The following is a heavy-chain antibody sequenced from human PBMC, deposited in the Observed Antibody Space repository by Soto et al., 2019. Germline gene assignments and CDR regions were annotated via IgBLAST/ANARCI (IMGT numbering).Heavy chain of an antibody. Sequence: GGSLRLSCAASGFTFSSYGMHWVRQAPGKGLEWVAVIWYDGSNKYYADSVKGRFTISRDNSKNTLYLQMNSLRAEDTAVYYCAREDPDYDILTQPRGIDYWGQGTLVTVSS. V-gene: IGHV3-33*01. J-gene: IGHJ4*02. CDR1: GFTFSSYG. CDR3: AREDPDYDILTQPRGIDY. CDR2: IWYDGSNK. D-gene: IGHD3-9*01.